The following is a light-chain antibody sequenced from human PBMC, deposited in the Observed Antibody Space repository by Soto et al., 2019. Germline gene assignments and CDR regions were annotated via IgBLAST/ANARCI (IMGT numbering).Light chain of an antibody. CDR1: SSDVGGYNY. J-gene: IGLJ1*01. Sequence: QSVLTQPASVSGCPGQSITISCTGTSSDVGGYNYVSWYQQHPGKAPKLMIYDVSNRPSGVSNRFSGSKSGNTASLTISGLQAEDEADYYCSSYTSSRGVFGTGTKVTVL. CDR2: DVS. CDR3: SSYTSSRGV. V-gene: IGLV2-14*01.